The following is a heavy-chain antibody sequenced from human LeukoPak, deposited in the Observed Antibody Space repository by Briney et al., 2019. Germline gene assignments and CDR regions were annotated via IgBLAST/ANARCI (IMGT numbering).Heavy chain of an antibody. CDR2: MNPNSGIT. J-gene: IGHJ5*02. V-gene: IGHV1-8*01. CDR3: ARQRYCSSTSCPNWLDP. CDR1: GYTFTSYD. D-gene: IGHD2-2*01. Sequence: GASVKVSCKASGYTFTSYDINWVRQATGQGLEWMGWMNPNSGITGYAQKFQGRVTMTRNTSISTAYMELSSLRSEDTAVYYCARQRYCSSTSCPNWLDPWGQGTLVTVSS.